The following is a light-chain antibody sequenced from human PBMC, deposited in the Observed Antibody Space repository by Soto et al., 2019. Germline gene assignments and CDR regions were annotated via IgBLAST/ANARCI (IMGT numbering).Light chain of an antibody. J-gene: IGLJ1*01. CDR1: SSDIGAYDH. CDR2: SVR. Sequence: QSALTQPASASGSPGQSITISCSGTSSDIGAYDHVGWYQQFTGKSPKLMIYSVRNRPSGVSHRFSGTKSGNAAPLTSSVLSAEDEAYYYCTSYKVMRSYVFGSGTKLTVL. CDR3: TSYKVMRSYV. V-gene: IGLV2-14*01.